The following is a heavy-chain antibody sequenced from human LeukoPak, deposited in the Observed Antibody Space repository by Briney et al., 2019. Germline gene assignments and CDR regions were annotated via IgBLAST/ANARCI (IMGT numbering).Heavy chain of an antibody. CDR3: ASDLFYLDAFDI. CDR2: IKQDGSEK. J-gene: IGHJ3*02. D-gene: IGHD3-16*02. V-gene: IGHV3-7*01. Sequence: GGSLRLSCAASGFTFSNYWMSWVRQAPGKGLEWVANIKQDGSEKYYVDSVKGRFTISRDNAKNSLYLQMNNLRVEDTAVYYCASDLFYLDAFDIWGQGTMVTVSS. CDR1: GFTFSNYW.